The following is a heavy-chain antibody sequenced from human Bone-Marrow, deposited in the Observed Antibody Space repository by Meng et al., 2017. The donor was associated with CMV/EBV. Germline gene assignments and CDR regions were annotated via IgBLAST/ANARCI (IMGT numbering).Heavy chain of an antibody. CDR3: AREVYYDFWSGHLGY. CDR1: GGSISSSSYY. V-gene: IGHV4-39*07. Sequence: SETLSLTCTVSGGSISSSSYYWGWIRQPPGKGLEWIGSIYYSGSTYYNPSLKSRVTISVDTSKNQFSLKLSSVTAAGTAVYYCAREVYYDFWSGHLGYWGQGTLVTVSS. J-gene: IGHJ4*02. D-gene: IGHD3-3*01. CDR2: IYYSGST.